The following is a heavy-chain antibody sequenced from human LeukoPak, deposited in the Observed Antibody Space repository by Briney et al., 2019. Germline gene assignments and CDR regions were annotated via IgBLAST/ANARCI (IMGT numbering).Heavy chain of an antibody. CDR1: GDSVSSNSAA. CDR2: TYYRSKWYN. CDR3: ARYSVDTAMADY. V-gene: IGHV6-1*01. Sequence: SQTLSLTCAISGDSVSSNSAAWNWIRQSPSRGLEWLGRTYYRSKWYNDFAPSVRNRITINPDTSKNQFSLQLNSVTPEDTAVYYCARYSVDTAMADYWGQGTLVTVSS. J-gene: IGHJ4*02. D-gene: IGHD5-18*01.